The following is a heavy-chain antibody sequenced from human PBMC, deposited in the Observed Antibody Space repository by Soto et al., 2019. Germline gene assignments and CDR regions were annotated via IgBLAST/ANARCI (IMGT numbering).Heavy chain of an antibody. J-gene: IGHJ6*02. D-gene: IGHD2-2*01. V-gene: IGHV3-23*01. CDR3: AKAARGGVVPAAIYYYYYCMGV. CDR2: ISGSGGST. CDR1: GFTFSSYA. Sequence: GGSLRLSCAASGFTFSSYAMSWVRQAPGKGLEWVSTISGSGGSTYYADSVKGRFTISRDNSKNTLYLQMNSLRAEDTAVYYCAKAARGGVVPAAIYYYYYCMGVWGRGTRVTVAS.